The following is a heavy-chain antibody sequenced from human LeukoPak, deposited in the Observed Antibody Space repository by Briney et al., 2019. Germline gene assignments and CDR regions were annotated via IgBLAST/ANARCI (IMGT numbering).Heavy chain of an antibody. CDR2: IYYSGST. J-gene: IGHJ4*02. CDR3: ARRPGYCSGGSCFDY. V-gene: IGHV4-59*08. CDR1: GGSISSYY. Sequence: SETLSLTCTVSGGSISSYYWSWIRQPPGKGLEWIGYIYYSGSTNYNPSLKSRVTISVDTSKNQFSLKLSSVTAADTAVYYCARRPGYCSGGSCFDYWGQGTLVTVSS. D-gene: IGHD2-15*01.